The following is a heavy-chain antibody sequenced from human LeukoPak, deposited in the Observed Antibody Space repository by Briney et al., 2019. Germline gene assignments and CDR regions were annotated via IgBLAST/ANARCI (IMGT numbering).Heavy chain of an antibody. D-gene: IGHD2-21*01. Sequence: SETLSLTCAVYGGPFSNYYWRWIRQTPGKGLQWIGEIDHSGSTNYDASRESRVAISVDTSKNQFSLKLSYVNAADKDVYYCATGAVQCSFGVCYRVDFWGQGSLVTVSS. CDR3: ATGAVQCSFGVCYRVDF. CDR1: GGPFSNYY. J-gene: IGHJ4*02. CDR2: IDHSGST. V-gene: IGHV4-34*01.